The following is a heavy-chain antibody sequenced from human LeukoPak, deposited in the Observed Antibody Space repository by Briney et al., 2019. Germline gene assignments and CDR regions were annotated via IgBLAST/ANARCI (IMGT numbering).Heavy chain of an antibody. Sequence: GESLKISCKGSGYSFTSYWIGWVRQMPGKGLEWMGIIYPGDSDTRYSPSFQGQVTISADKSISTAYLQWSSLKASDTAMYYCARHGPYADSPVNWFDPWGPETLVTVSS. CDR1: GYSFTSYW. CDR3: ARHGPYADSPVNWFDP. CDR2: IYPGDSDT. J-gene: IGHJ5*02. V-gene: IGHV5-51*01. D-gene: IGHD4-17*01.